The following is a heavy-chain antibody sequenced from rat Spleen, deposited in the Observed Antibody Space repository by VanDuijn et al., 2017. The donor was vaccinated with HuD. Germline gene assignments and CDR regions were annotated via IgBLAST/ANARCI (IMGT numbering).Heavy chain of an antibody. D-gene: IGHD3-1*01. CDR1: GFTFSHYD. V-gene: IGHV5-7*01. CDR2: ISFDGRTT. Sequence: EVQLVESGGGLVQPGRSMKLSCAASGFTFSHYDMAWVRQAPKKGLEWVATISFDGRTTNHRDSVKGRFIISRDNAKNSLYLQMDSLRSEDTATYYCARQRTLYYFDYWGQGVMVTVSS. CDR3: ARQRTLYYFDY. J-gene: IGHJ2*01.